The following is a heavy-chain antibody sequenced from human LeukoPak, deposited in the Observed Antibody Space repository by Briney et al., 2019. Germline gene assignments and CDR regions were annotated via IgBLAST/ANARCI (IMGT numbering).Heavy chain of an antibody. V-gene: IGHV4-59*12. D-gene: IGHD1-1*01. CDR2: IYYSGST. Sequence: PSETLSLTCTVSGGSISSYYWSWIRLPPGKGLEWIGFIYYSGSTNYNPSLKSRVTISVDTSKNQLSLKMSSVTAADTAVYYCTITTGTTLGLMDYWGQGTLVTVSS. CDR3: TITTGTTLGLMDY. J-gene: IGHJ4*02. CDR1: GGSISSYY.